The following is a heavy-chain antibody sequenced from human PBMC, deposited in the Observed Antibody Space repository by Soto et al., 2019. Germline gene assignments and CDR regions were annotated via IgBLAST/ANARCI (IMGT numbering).Heavy chain of an antibody. J-gene: IGHJ6*02. CDR2: IYHSGST. V-gene: IGHV4-38-2*01. CDR3: ARGLRYSSSWYVKYYYGMDV. D-gene: IGHD6-13*01. Sequence: SETLSLTCAVSGYSISSGYYWGWLRQPPGKGLEWIGSIYHSGSTYYNPSLKSRVTISVDTSKNQFSMKLGYVTAEDTAFYYCARGLRYSSSWYVKYYYGMDVWGQGNTGT. CDR1: GYSISSGYY.